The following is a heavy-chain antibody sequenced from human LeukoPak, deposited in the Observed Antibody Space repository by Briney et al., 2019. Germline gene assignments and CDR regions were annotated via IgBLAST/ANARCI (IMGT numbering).Heavy chain of an antibody. CDR1: GFTFSSYG. Sequence: PGRSLRLSCAASGFTFSSYGMHWVRQAPGKGLEWVAVIWYDGSNKYYADSVKGRFTISRDSSKNTLYLQMNSLRAEDTAVYYCARDLADGSGSYYSFDYWGQGTLVTVSS. D-gene: IGHD3-10*01. V-gene: IGHV3-33*01. J-gene: IGHJ4*02. CDR3: ARDLADGSGSYYSFDY. CDR2: IWYDGSNK.